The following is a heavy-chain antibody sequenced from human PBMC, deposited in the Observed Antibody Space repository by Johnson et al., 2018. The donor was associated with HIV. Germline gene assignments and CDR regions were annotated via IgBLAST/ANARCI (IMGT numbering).Heavy chain of an antibody. Sequence: QEKLVESGGGFVQPGGSLRLSCAASGFTVSSNYMSWVRQAPGKGLEWVAVISYDGSNKYYADSVKGRFTISRDNSKNTLYLQMNSLRAEDTAVYYCANLKTKGYCSSTSCRDNAFDIWGQGTMVTVSS. CDR2: ISYDGSNK. CDR3: ANLKTKGYCSSTSCRDNAFDI. CDR1: GFTVSSNY. D-gene: IGHD2-2*01. J-gene: IGHJ3*02. V-gene: IGHV3-30-3*01.